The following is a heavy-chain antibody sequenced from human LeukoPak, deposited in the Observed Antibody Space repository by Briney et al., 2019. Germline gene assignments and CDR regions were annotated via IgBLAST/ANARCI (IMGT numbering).Heavy chain of an antibody. CDR2: IYYSGST. D-gene: IGHD6-6*01. J-gene: IGHJ4*02. CDR3: AREHSSSPGGFDY. Sequence: SETLSLTCTVSGGSISSYYWSWIRQPPGKGLEWIGYIYYSGSTNYNPSLKSRVTISVDTSKNQFSLKLSSVTAADTAVYYCAREHSSSPGGFDYWGQGTLVTVSS. V-gene: IGHV4-59*12. CDR1: GGSISSYY.